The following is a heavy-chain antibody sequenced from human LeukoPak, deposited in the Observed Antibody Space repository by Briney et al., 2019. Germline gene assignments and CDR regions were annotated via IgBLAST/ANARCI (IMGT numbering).Heavy chain of an antibody. CDR3: ARGYSYGYSY. V-gene: IGHV4-61*02. CDR2: IYTSGST. Sequence: PWETLSLTCTVSGGSISSGSYYWSWIQQPAGKGLEWIGRIYTSGSTNYNPSLKSRVTISVDTSKNQFSLKLSSVTAADTAVYYCARGYSYGYSYWGQGTLVTVS. D-gene: IGHD5-18*01. J-gene: IGHJ4*02. CDR1: GGSISSGSYY.